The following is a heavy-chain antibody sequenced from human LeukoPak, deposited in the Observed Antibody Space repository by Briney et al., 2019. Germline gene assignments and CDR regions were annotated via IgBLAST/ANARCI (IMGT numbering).Heavy chain of an antibody. V-gene: IGHV1-24*01. D-gene: IGHD5-12*01. Sequence: ASVKVSCKVSGYTLTELSMHWVRQAPGKGLEWMGGFDPEDGETIYAQKFQGRVTKTEDTSTDTAYMELSSLRSEDTAVYYCATAHIVATILNWFDPWGQGTLVTVSS. CDR3: ATAHIVATILNWFDP. J-gene: IGHJ5*02. CDR2: FDPEDGET. CDR1: GYTLTELS.